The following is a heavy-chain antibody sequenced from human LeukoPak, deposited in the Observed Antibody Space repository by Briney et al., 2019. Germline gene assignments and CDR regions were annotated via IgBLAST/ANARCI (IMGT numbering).Heavy chain of an antibody. CDR2: ISSGSSFK. D-gene: IGHD6-19*01. Sequence: GGSLRLSCAASGLAFSSYSMNWVRQAPGKGLEWVSSISSGSSFKYYADSVKGRFTISSDNAKNSLYLQMNSLRAEDTAVYYCARGLAVAGAIIDYWGQGTLVTVSS. CDR3: ARGLAVAGAIIDY. V-gene: IGHV3-21*01. J-gene: IGHJ4*02. CDR1: GLAFSSYS.